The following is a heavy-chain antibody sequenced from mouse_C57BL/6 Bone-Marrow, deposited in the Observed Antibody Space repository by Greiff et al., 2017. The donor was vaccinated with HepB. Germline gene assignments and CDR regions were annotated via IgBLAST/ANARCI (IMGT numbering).Heavy chain of an antibody. Sequence: VQLQQPGAELVRPGSSVKLSCKASGYTFTSYWMDWVKQRPGQGLEWIGNIYPSDSETHYNQKFKDKDTLTVDKSSSTAYMQLSSLTSEDSAVYYCARPDLLWLRRGRTYAMDDWGQGTSVTVSS. D-gene: IGHD2-9*01. CDR3: ARPDLLWLRRGRTYAMDD. CDR1: GYTFTSYW. V-gene: IGHV1-61*01. J-gene: IGHJ4*01. CDR2: IYPSDSET.